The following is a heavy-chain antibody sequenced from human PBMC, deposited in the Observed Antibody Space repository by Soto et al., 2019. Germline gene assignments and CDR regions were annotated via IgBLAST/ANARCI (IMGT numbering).Heavy chain of an antibody. V-gene: IGHV2-5*02. CDR3: AHLTTGGFYFDY. J-gene: IGHJ4*02. D-gene: IGHD4-17*01. CDR2: IYWDDDK. CDR1: GFSLRNSGVG. Sequence: QITLKESGPTLVKPTQTLTLTCTFSGFSLRNSGVGVGWIRQPPGKALEWLALIYWDDDKRYSPSLKSRLTITKDTSKNQLVLTMTNMDPLDTATYYCAHLTTGGFYFDYWGQGTLVTVSS.